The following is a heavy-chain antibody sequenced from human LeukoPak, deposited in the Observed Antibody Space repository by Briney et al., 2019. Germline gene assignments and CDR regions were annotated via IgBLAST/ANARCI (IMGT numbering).Heavy chain of an antibody. CDR1: GFTFSSYA. D-gene: IGHD3-16*02. CDR2: ISYDGSNK. V-gene: IGHV3-30-3*01. CDR3: ASSLMITFGGVIVTTDAFDI. J-gene: IGHJ3*02. Sequence: QSGGSLRLSCAASGFTFSSYAMHWVRQAPGKGLEWVSVISYDGSNKYYADSVKGRFTISRDNSKTTLYLQMNSLRAEDTAVYYCASSLMITFGGVIVTTDAFDIWGQGTMVTVSS.